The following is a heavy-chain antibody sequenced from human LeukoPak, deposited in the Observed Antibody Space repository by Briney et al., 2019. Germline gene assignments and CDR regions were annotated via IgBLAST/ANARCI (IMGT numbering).Heavy chain of an antibody. J-gene: IGHJ6*03. CDR2: IDSGGTT. Sequence: PGGSLRPFRAASGFTVSSNYMSSASQHPGNGREWVSVIDSGGTTYYEDPVKGGFTISRENSKHTLYLQMNSLRAGGTAVHYCASNGAVTGRYSDYYYYYMDVWGKGTTVTISS. CDR1: GFTVSSNY. V-gene: IGHV3-66*01. D-gene: IGHD1-26*01. CDR3: ASNGAVTGRYSDYYYYYMDV.